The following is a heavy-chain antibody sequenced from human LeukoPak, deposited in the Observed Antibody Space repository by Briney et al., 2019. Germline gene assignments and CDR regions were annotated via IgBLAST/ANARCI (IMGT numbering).Heavy chain of an antibody. Sequence: GASVKVSCKASGYTFTSYGISWVRQAPGQGLEWMGWISAYNGNTNYAQKLQGRVTMTTDTSTSTAYMELRSLRSDDTAVYYCARTWYYYDSSARWFDPWGQGTLVTVSP. CDR2: ISAYNGNT. J-gene: IGHJ5*02. D-gene: IGHD3-22*01. CDR1: GYTFTSYG. CDR3: ARTWYYYDSSARWFDP. V-gene: IGHV1-18*01.